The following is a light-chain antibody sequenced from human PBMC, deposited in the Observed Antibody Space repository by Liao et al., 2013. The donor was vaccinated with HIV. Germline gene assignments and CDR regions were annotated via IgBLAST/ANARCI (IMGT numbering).Light chain of an antibody. CDR3: QVWDDSSEQYV. V-gene: IGLV3-21*04. J-gene: IGLJ1*01. Sequence: SYELTQSPSVSVAPGETARIACGGNNVGSKYVHWYQQKPGQAPVLVIFSNTDRPSGIPERFSGSNSGNTATLTISRVEAGDEADYYCQVWDDSSEQYVFGTGTKVTVL. CDR1: NVGSKY. CDR2: SNT.